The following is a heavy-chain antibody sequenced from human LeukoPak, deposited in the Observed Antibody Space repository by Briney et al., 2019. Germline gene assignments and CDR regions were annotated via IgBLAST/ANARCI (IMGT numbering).Heavy chain of an antibody. V-gene: IGHV4-39*01. Sequence: SETLSLTCIFSGGSISSSNYYWGWIRQPPGKGLEWIGSSYYNGNTYYNPSLKSRVTISVDTSKNQFSLKLSSVTAADTAVYYCARSIVTIFGVVIMEGYFDYWGQGTLVTVSS. CDR2: SYYNGNT. CDR3: ARSIVTIFGVVIMEGYFDY. CDR1: GGSISSSNYY. J-gene: IGHJ4*02. D-gene: IGHD3-3*01.